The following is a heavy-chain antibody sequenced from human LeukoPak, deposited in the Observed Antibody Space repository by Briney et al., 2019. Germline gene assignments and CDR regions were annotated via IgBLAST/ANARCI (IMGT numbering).Heavy chain of an antibody. Sequence: PSETLSLTCTVSGYSISSGYYWGWIRQPPGKGLEWIGSIYHSGSTYYNPSLKSRVTISVDTSKNQFSLKLSSVTAADTAVYYCARVVSSGWPNWFDPWGQGTLVTVSS. CDR1: GYSISSGYY. CDR3: ARVVSSGWPNWFDP. J-gene: IGHJ5*02. D-gene: IGHD6-19*01. CDR2: IYHSGST. V-gene: IGHV4-38-2*02.